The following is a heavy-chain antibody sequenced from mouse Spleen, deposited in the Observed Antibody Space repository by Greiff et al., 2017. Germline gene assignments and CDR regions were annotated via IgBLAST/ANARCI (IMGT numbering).Heavy chain of an antibody. Sequence: QVQLQQSGAELVRPGVSVKISCKGSGYTFTDYAMHWVKQSHAKSLEWIGVISTYYGDASYNQKFKGKATMTVDKSSSTAYMELARLTSEDSAIYYCAPGYDGYPGDWGQGTTLTVSS. D-gene: IGHD2-3*01. CDR3: APGYDGYPGD. CDR2: ISTYYGDA. J-gene: IGHJ2*01. V-gene: IGHV1S137*01. CDR1: GYTFTDYA.